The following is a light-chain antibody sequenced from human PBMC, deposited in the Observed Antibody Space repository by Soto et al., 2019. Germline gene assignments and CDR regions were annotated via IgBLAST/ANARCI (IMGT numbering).Light chain of an antibody. J-gene: IGLJ1*01. CDR1: SSDVGTYNL. CDR2: EVN. Sequence: QSVLTQPASVSGSPGQSITISCTGTSSDVGTYNLVSWYQQYPGKAPKVIIFEVNRRPSGVSGRFSGSKSGNTASLTISGLKAEDEADYYCCSYAGSSTYVFGSGTKVPS. V-gene: IGLV2-23*02. CDR3: CSYAGSSTYV.